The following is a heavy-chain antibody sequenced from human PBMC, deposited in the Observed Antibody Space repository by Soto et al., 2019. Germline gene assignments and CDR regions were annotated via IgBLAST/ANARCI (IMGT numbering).Heavy chain of an antibody. CDR3: ARGLILWFGELSRRGGYYYDMDV. J-gene: IGHJ6*03. Sequence: QVQLQQWGAGLLKPSETLSLTCAVYGGSFSGYQWTWIRQTPGKGLEWIGEINDSGNINYNPSLKGRVTILLGTPKKQISLRLSSVTAADSAVYYCARGLILWFGELSRRGGYYYDMDVWGTGTTVTVSS. D-gene: IGHD3-10*01. CDR2: INDSGNI. V-gene: IGHV4-34*01. CDR1: GGSFSGYQ.